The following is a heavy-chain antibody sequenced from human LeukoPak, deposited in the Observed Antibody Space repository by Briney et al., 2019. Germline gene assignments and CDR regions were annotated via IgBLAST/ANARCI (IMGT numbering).Heavy chain of an antibody. Sequence: GGSLRLSCAACGFTFSNYSMNWARQAPGKGLEWVSSISNSSSYIYYADSVKGRFTTSRDNAKNSLYLQMNSLRPEDTAVSYCARLCCPGGYDFEDDYWGQGTLVTVSS. J-gene: IGHJ4*02. CDR3: ARLCCPGGYDFEDDY. CDR2: ISNSSSYI. D-gene: IGHD5-12*01. CDR1: GFTFSNYS. V-gene: IGHV3-21*01.